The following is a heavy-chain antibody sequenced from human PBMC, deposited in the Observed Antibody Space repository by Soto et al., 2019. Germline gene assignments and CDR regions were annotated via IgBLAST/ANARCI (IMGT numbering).Heavy chain of an antibody. Sequence: EVQLVESGGGLVQPGGSLKLSCAASGFTFSGSAMHWVRQASWNGLGWVGRIGSKANNYATAYAGSVEGRFNIPRDDSKNTAYLQMNSLKTEDTAIYYCTRPFYRIGGSCYSGWYYYYGMDVWGQGTTVTVSS. J-gene: IGHJ6*02. V-gene: IGHV3-73*01. D-gene: IGHD2-15*01. CDR2: IGSKANNYAT. CDR3: TRPFYRIGGSCYSGWYYYYGMDV. CDR1: GFTFSGSA.